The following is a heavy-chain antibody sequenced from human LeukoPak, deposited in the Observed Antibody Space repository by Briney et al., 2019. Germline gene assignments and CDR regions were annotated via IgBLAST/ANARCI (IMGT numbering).Heavy chain of an antibody. D-gene: IGHD7-27*01. CDR1: GGSISSGGYY. J-gene: IGHJ3*02. V-gene: IGHV4-31*03. CDR3: AKGLWVGAFDI. CDR2: IYYSGNT. Sequence: SETLSLTCTVSGGSISSGGYYWSWIRQHPGKGLEWIGYIYYSGNTYYNPSLKSRVTISVDTSKNQFSLKLSSVTAADTAVYYCAKGLWVGAFDIWGQGTMVTVYS.